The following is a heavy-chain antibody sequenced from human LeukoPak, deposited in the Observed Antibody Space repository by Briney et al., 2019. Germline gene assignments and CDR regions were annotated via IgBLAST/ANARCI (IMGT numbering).Heavy chain of an antibody. V-gene: IGHV3-11*04. J-gene: IGHJ4*02. CDR2: VSGGGSEI. CDR1: GFTVSTNY. CDR3: ATKVPGNSHFSS. D-gene: IGHD6-19*01. Sequence: GGSLRLSCAASGFTVSTNYMSWVRQAPGKGLEWISYVSGGGSEIYYGDSVKGRFTISRDNAKSSLYLQMNSLRAEDTAVYYCATKVPGNSHFSSWGQGTLVTVSS.